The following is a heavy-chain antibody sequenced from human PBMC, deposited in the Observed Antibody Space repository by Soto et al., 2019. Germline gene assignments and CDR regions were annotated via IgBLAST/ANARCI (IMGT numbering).Heavy chain of an antibody. D-gene: IGHD6-19*01. V-gene: IGHV1-2*02. CDR3: ARTAVAGSSGGWFDP. CDR2: INPNSGGT. J-gene: IGHJ5*02. Sequence: GASVKVSCKASGYTFTGYYMHWVRQAPGQGLEWMGWINPNSGGTNYAQKFQGRVTMTRDTSISTAYMELSRLRSDDTAVYYCARTAVAGSSGGWFDPWGQGTLVTVSS. CDR1: GYTFTGYY.